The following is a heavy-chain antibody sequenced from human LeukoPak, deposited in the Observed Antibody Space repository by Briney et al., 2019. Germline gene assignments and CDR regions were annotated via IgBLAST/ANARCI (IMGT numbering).Heavy chain of an antibody. CDR3: ARPGRGYSYGFDAFDI. J-gene: IGHJ3*02. CDR1: GYSFTSYW. CDR2: TYPGDSDT. Sequence: GESLKISCKGSGYSFTSYWIGWVRQMPGKGLEWIGITYPGDSDTRYSPSFQGQVTISADKSISTAYLQWSSLKASDTAMYYCARPGRGYSYGFDAFDIWGQGTMVTVSS. V-gene: IGHV5-51*01. D-gene: IGHD5-18*01.